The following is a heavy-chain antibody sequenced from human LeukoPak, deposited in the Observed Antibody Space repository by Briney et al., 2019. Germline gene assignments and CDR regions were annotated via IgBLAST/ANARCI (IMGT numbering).Heavy chain of an antibody. Sequence: PGGSLRLSCAASGFTFSGYSLTWVRQAPGKGLEWVAVIWYDGSNKYYADSVKGRFTFSRDNSKNTLSLQMDSLRAEDTALYYCARDRGSYYIDFWGQGTPVTVSS. V-gene: IGHV3-33*08. CDR2: IWYDGSNK. CDR3: ARDRGSYYIDF. D-gene: IGHD1-1*01. CDR1: GFTFSGYS. J-gene: IGHJ4*02.